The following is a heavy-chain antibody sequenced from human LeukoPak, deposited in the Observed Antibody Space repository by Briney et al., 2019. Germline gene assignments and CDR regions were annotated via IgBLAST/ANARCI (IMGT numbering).Heavy chain of an antibody. J-gene: IGHJ5*02. D-gene: IGHD6-13*01. CDR3: AREGHSSSRGVNWFDP. CDR2: MNPNSGNT. V-gene: IGHV1-8*01. Sequence: ASVTVSCTASGYTFTSYDINWVRQATGQGLEWMGWMNPNSGNTGYAQKFQGRVTMTRNTSISTAYMELSSLRSEDTAVYYCAREGHSSSRGVNWFDPWGQGTLVTVSS. CDR1: GYTFTSYD.